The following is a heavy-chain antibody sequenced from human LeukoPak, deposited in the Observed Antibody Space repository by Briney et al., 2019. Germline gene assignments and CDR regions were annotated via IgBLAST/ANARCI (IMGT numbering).Heavy chain of an antibody. J-gene: IGHJ4*02. CDR2: INWNGGST. Sequence: GGSLRLSCAASGFPFSNYAMSWVRQAPGKGLEWVSGINWNGGSTGYADSVKGRFTISRGNAKNSLYLQMNSLRAEDTALYYCARAHSIAALDYWGQGTPVTVSS. D-gene: IGHD6-6*01. CDR3: ARAHSIAALDY. CDR1: GFPFSNYA. V-gene: IGHV3-20*04.